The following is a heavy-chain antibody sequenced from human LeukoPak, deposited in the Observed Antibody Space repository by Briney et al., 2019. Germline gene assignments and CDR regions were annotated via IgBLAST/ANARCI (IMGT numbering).Heavy chain of an antibody. CDR3: ARRERELPFDY. CDR2: INHSGST. CDR1: GGSFSGYY. Sequence: SETLSLTCAVYGGSFSGYYWSWIRQPPGKRLEWIGEINHSGSTNYNPSLKSRVTISVDTSKNQFSLKLSSVTAADTAVYYCARRERELPFDYWGQGTLVTVSS. D-gene: IGHD1-26*01. J-gene: IGHJ4*02. V-gene: IGHV4-34*01.